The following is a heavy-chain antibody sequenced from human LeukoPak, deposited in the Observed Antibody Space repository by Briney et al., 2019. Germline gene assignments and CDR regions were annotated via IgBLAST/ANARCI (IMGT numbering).Heavy chain of an antibody. Sequence: GGSLRLSCAASRFTFNTFGMHWVRQAPGKGLEWVAVISSDGSNKYYADSVKGRFTISRDNSKDTLYLQMSSLTIEDTAVYYCRAATKYLDYYYDYWGQGTLVTVSS. V-gene: IGHV3-30*03. D-gene: IGHD3-22*01. CDR3: RAATKYLDYYYDY. J-gene: IGHJ4*02. CDR1: RFTFNTFG. CDR2: ISSDGSNK.